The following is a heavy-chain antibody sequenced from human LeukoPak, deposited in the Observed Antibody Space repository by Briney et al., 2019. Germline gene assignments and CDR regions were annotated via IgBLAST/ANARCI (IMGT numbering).Heavy chain of an antibody. Sequence: SETLSLTCTVSGGSISRDYWSWIRQPPGKGLEWIGYIYYTGSTNYNPSFKSRVTISVDTSKNQFSLKLSSVTAADTAVYYCARDRPGGSSLDYWGQGTLVTVSS. CDR3: ARDRPGGSSLDY. D-gene: IGHD6-13*01. CDR2: IYYTGST. J-gene: IGHJ4*02. CDR1: GGSISRDY. V-gene: IGHV4-59*01.